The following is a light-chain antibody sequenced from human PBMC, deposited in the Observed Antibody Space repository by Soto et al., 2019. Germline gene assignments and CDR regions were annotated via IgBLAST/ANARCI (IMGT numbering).Light chain of an antibody. CDR3: QRGDT. Sequence: ESVSTSVPATPFLSPKEKTTLSCRASQSVSSNLAWYQQKPGQAPRLLIYDASNRATGIPARFSGSGSGTDFTLTISSLEPEDFAVYYCQRGDTFGQGTRLEIK. CDR2: DAS. J-gene: IGKJ5*01. CDR1: QSVSSN. V-gene: IGKV3-11*01.